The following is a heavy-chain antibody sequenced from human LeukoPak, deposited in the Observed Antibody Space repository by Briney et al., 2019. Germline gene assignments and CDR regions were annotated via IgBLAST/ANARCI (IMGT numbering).Heavy chain of an antibody. J-gene: IGHJ4*02. D-gene: IGHD6-13*01. CDR1: GFTFGNYA. Sequence: GGSLRLSCAASGFTFGNYAFSWVRRAPGRGLEWVSIVGDNTDTHYADSVKGRFTISRDNSNNALYLQMNSLRAEDTATYFCAKSSGKSFPSSRVFDFWDQGTLVTVSS. CDR2: VGDNTDT. CDR3: AKSSGKSFPSSRVFDF. V-gene: IGHV3-23*01.